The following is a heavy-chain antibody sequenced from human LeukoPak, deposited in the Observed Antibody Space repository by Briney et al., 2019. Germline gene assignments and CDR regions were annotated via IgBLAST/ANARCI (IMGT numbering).Heavy chain of an antibody. CDR3: ARDPGIAAAGTDRAGWFDP. D-gene: IGHD6-13*01. CDR2: ISAYNGNT. J-gene: IGHJ5*02. CDR1: GYTFTSYG. Sequence: ASVKVSCKASGYTFTSYGISWVRQAPGQGLEWMGWISAYNGNTNYAQKFQGRVTMTRDTSTSTVYMELSSLRSEDTAVYYCARDPGIAAAGTDRAGWFDPWGQGTLVTVSS. V-gene: IGHV1-18*01.